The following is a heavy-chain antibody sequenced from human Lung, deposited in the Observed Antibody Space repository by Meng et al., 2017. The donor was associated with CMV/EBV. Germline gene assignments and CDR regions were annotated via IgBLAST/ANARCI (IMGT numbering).Heavy chain of an antibody. CDR3: TRDISLSSRGFDY. Sequence: SCAASGFTFSHYNMIWVRQAPGRGVEWVSFIDTSGTYKKYGESMEGRFTISRDNAKSSLYLQMNSLRVEDTALYYCTRDISLSSRGFDYWGQGTLVTVSS. CDR1: GFTFSHYN. D-gene: IGHD6-6*01. J-gene: IGHJ4*02. CDR2: IDTSGTYK. V-gene: IGHV3-21*01.